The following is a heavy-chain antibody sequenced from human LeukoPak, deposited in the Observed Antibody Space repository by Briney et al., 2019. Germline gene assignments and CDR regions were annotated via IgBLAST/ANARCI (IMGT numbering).Heavy chain of an antibody. J-gene: IGHJ4*02. CDR2: IYYSGST. CDR1: GGSISNRSYC. Sequence: PSETLSLTCTVSGGSISNRSYCWGWIRQPPGKGLEWIGSIYYSGSTFYNPSLKSRVTISVDTSKNQFSLELTSVTAADTAVYYCARRQSSSWSYFDHWGQGTLVTVSS. CDR3: ARRQSSSWSYFDH. D-gene: IGHD6-13*01. V-gene: IGHV4-39*01.